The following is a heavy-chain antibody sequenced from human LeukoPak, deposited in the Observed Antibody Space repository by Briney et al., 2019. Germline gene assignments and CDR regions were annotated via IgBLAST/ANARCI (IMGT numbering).Heavy chain of an antibody. CDR1: GFTFSSYA. CDR2: ISYDGSNK. D-gene: IGHD6-6*01. J-gene: IGHJ4*02. CDR3: ARDRYSSSPYYFDY. V-gene: IGHV3-30-3*01. Sequence: GRSLRLSCAASGFTFSSYAMHWVRQAPGKGLEWVAVISYDGSNKYYADSVKGRFTISRDNSKNTLYLQMNSLRAEDTAVYSCARDRYSSSPYYFDYWGQGTLVTVSS.